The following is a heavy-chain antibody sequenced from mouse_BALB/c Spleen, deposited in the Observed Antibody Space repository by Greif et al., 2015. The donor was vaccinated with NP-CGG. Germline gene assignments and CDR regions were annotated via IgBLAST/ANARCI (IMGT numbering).Heavy chain of an antibody. Sequence: EVMLVESGGGLVQPGGSLRLSCATSGFTFTDYYMSWVRQPPGKALEWLGFIRNKANGYTTEYSASVKGRFTISRGNSQSILYLQMNTLRAEDSATYHCARGNWDGYWGQGTTLTVSS. CDR3: ARGNWDGY. V-gene: IGHV7-3*02. CDR2: IRNKANGYTT. D-gene: IGHD4-1*01. J-gene: IGHJ2*01. CDR1: GFTFTDYY.